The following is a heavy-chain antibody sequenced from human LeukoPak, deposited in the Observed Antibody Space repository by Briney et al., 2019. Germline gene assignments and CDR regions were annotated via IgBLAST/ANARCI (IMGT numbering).Heavy chain of an antibody. CDR1: GGSISSGSYY. J-gene: IGHJ6*03. CDR2: IYTSGRT. CDR3: ARGYDFWSGYRYFYYYYYMDV. Sequence: SETLSLTCTVSGGSISSGSYYWRWIRQPAGKGLEWIGRIYTSGRTNYNPSLKTRVTISVDTSKNQFSLKLSSVTAADTAVYYCARGYDFWSGYRYFYYYYYMDVWGKGTTVTVSS. V-gene: IGHV4-61*02. D-gene: IGHD3-3*01.